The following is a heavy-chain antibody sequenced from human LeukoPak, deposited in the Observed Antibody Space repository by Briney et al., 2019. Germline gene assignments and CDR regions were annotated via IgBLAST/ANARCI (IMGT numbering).Heavy chain of an antibody. CDR2: IYYSGST. CDR3: ARGHLRGSSGEDYYYYYGMDV. V-gene: IGHV4-59*01. CDR1: GGSFSGYY. D-gene: IGHD6-19*01. Sequence: MPSETLSLTCAVYGGSFSGYYWSWIRQPPGKGLEWIGYIYYSGSTNYNPSLKSRVTISVDTSKNQFSLKLSSVTAADTAVYYCARGHLRGSSGEDYYYYYGMDVWGQGTTVTVSS. J-gene: IGHJ6*02.